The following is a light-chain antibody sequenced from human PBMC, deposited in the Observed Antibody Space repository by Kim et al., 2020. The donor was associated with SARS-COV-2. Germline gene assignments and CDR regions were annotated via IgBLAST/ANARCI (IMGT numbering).Light chain of an antibody. V-gene: IGKV4-1*01. CDR1: QSVLSSSNNRNY. J-gene: IGKJ1*01. Sequence: ATINGKSSQSVLSSSNNRNYLTWYQQKPGQPPKLLIYWAATRESGVPDRFSGSGSGTDFTLTISSLQAEDVAVYYCQHYYTTPHTFGQGTKVEIK. CDR3: QHYYTTPHT. CDR2: WAA.